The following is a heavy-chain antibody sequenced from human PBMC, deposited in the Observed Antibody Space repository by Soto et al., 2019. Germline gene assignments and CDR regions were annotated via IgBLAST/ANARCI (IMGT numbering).Heavy chain of an antibody. CDR3: ARDFVATIRRWAHWFDP. J-gene: IGHJ5*02. CDR2: ISSSSSTI. Sequence: EVQLVESGGGLVQPGGSLRLSCAASGFTFSSYSMNWVRQAPGKGLEWVSYISSSSSTIYYADSVKGRFTISRDNAKNSLYLQMTSLRAEGTAVYYCARDFVATIRRWAHWFDPWGQGTLVTVSS. D-gene: IGHD5-12*01. V-gene: IGHV3-48*01. CDR1: GFTFSSYS.